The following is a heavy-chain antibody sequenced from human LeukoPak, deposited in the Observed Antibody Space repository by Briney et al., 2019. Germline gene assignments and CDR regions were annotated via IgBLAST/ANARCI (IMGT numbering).Heavy chain of an antibody. D-gene: IGHD6-13*01. J-gene: IGHJ3*02. V-gene: IGHV3-21*06. CDR3: TRAIIVALGTGPFDI. CDR2: IIGTSEM. Sequence: GGSLRLSCAGSGFSFISYTMNWVRLAPGRGLEWVSSIIGTSEMHYADSVKGRFTVSRDNDKNSLFLHLYSLSVEDTAVYYCTRAIIVALGTGPFDIWGQGTVVTVSS. CDR1: GFSFISYT.